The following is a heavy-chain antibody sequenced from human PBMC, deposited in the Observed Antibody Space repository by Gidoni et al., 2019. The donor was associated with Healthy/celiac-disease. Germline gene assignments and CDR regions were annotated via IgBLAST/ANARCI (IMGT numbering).Heavy chain of an antibody. CDR1: GFTFSSYG. V-gene: IGHV3-30*18. D-gene: IGHD6-13*01. CDR3: AKDHGQQLGYYYMDV. Sequence: QVQLVESGGGVVQPGRSLRLSCAASGFTFSSYGMHWVRQAPGQGLEWVAVISYDGSNKYYADSVKGRFTISRDNSKNTLYLQMNSLRAEDTAVYYCAKDHGQQLGYYYMDVWGKGTTVTVSS. J-gene: IGHJ6*03. CDR2: ISYDGSNK.